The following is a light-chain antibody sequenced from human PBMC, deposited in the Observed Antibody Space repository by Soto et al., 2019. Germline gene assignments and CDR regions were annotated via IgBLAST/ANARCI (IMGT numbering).Light chain of an antibody. J-gene: IGLJ2*01. Sequence: QSLLTQTPSASGTPGQSVTISCSGSNSNMGRNYVYWYQQVPGTAPKLLMYRNDVRPSGVPDRFTGSKSGTSASLAISGLRSEDEADYYCAVWDNSLNGVAFGGGTQLTVL. CDR1: NSNMGRNY. CDR3: AVWDNSLNGVA. CDR2: RND. V-gene: IGLV1-47*01.